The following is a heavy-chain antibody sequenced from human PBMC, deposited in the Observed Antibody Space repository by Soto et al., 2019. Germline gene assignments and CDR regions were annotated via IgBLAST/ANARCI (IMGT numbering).Heavy chain of an antibody. CDR3: ARGTYCSGGSCYSSNWCDP. D-gene: IGHD2-15*01. CDR1: GASIDNNGYS. V-gene: IGHV4-61*08. CDR2: NNNRGDT. J-gene: IGHJ5*02. Sequence: PSETLSLTCAVSGASIDNNGYSWTWIRQHPGKGLEWIGTNNNRGDTNYNPSLKSRVTISIDTSKNQFSLKLNSMTAADTAVYYCARGTYCSGGSCYSSNWCDPWGQGTLVTVSS.